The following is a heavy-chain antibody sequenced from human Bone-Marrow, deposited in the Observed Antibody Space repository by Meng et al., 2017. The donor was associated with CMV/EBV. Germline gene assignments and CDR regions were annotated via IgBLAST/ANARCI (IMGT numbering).Heavy chain of an antibody. V-gene: IGHV3-7*01. CDR1: GFTFSGYY. CDR2: IKEDGSEK. D-gene: IGHD3-3*01. CDR3: ARDLGEYYDFRSAYYYYGMDV. J-gene: IGHJ6*02. Sequence: LSLTCAASGFTFSGYYMSWVRQAPGEGLEWVASIKEDGSEKDYVDSVKGRFTISRDNAKNSLYLQMNSLRAEDTAVYYCARDLGEYYDFRSAYYYYGMDVWGQGTTVTVSS.